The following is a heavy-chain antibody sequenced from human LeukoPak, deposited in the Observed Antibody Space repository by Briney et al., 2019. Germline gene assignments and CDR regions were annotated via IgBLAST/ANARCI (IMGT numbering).Heavy chain of an antibody. CDR3: ASDSSGWYRDY. Sequence: GGALRLSCAASGFTFSSYWMSWVRQAPGKGLEWVANIKQDGSEKYYVDSVKGRFTSSRDNAKNSLYLQMNSLRAEDTAVYSCASDSSGWYRDYWGQGTLVTVSS. CDR2: IKQDGSEK. CDR1: GFTFSSYW. D-gene: IGHD6-19*01. J-gene: IGHJ4*02. V-gene: IGHV3-7*01.